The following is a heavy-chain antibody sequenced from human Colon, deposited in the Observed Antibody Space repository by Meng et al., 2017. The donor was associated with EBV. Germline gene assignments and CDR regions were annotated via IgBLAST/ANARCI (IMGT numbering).Heavy chain of an antibody. CDR1: GGSVSRGGYH. CDR3: ARVSSGWDYFDY. CDR2: IYYSWST. Sequence: VELQESGPGMLKPSQTLSLTGTVFGGSVSRGGYHWTWIRPHPVKGLEWFGHIYYSWSTFYNPSLKRRVIISIDTSKNQFSLNLRSVTAADTAVYYCARVSSGWDYFDYWGQGTLVTVSS. V-gene: IGHV4-31*03. J-gene: IGHJ4*02. D-gene: IGHD6-19*01.